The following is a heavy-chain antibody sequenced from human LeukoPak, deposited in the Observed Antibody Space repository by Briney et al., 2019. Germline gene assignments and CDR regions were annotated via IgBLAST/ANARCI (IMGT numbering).Heavy chain of an antibody. CDR2: IYTSGST. V-gene: IGHV4-61*02. J-gene: IGHJ5*02. D-gene: IGHD6-6*01. Sequence: SETLSLTCTVSGGSISSGSYYWSWIRQPAGKGLEWIGRIYTSGSTNYNPSLKSRVTISVDTSKNQFSLKLSSVTAADTAVYYRARDRGYSSSSLRWFDPWGQGTLVTVSS. CDR3: ARDRGYSSSSLRWFDP. CDR1: GGSISSGSYY.